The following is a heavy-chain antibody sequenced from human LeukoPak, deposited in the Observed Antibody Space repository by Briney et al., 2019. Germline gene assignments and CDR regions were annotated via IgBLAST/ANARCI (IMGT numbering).Heavy chain of an antibody. V-gene: IGHV4-30-4*01. CDR3: AREPTPVGSGYYYYGMDV. Sequence: SETLSLTCTVSGGSISSGDYYWSWIRQPPGKGLEWIGYIYYSGSSYYNPSLKSRVTISVDTSKNKFSLKLSSVTAADTAVYYCAREPTPVGSGYYYYGMDVWGQGTTVTVSS. CDR1: GGSISSGDYY. J-gene: IGHJ6*02. CDR2: IYYSGSS. D-gene: IGHD3-3*01.